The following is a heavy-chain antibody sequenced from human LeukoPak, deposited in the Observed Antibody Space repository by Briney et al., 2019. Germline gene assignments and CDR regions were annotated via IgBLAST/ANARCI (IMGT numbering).Heavy chain of an antibody. Sequence: SGGSLRLSCAASGFTFSSYAMSWVRQAPGKGLEWVSGISGSGDNTYYADSVKGRFTISRDNSKNTLYVQVNSLGTEDTAAYYCARRVVVPAAPYYFDYWGQGTLVTVSS. V-gene: IGHV3-23*01. D-gene: IGHD2-2*01. CDR2: ISGSGDNT. J-gene: IGHJ4*02. CDR1: GFTFSSYA. CDR3: ARRVVVPAAPYYFDY.